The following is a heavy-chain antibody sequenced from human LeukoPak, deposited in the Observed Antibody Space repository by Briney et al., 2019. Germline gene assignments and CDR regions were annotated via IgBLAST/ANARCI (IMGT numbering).Heavy chain of an antibody. D-gene: IGHD5-18*01. CDR1: GFTFSNYA. Sequence: TSGSLTLTCAAFGFTFSNYAMHWLRQAPRKGLKWVAATSHGESNNYYADPVKGQFTSDRDTSRNTLDLEVNSLRTDDTAVYYCARGPGLAMGKGYFDYCGQGTLVTVSS. CDR3: ARGPGLAMGKGYFDY. CDR2: TSHGESNN. J-gene: IGHJ4*02. V-gene: IGHV3-30-3*01.